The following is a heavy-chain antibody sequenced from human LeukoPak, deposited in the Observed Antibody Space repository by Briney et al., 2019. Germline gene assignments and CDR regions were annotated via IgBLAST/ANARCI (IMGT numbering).Heavy chain of an antibody. CDR3: ARGVARSSKFHFSYYFDY. CDR2: IYHSGST. Sequence: SETLSLTCTVSGGSIRSYYWSWIRQPPGKGLEWIGSIYHSGSTYYNPSLKSRVTISVDTSKNQFSLKLSSVTAADTAVYYCARGVARSSKFHFSYYFDYWGQGTLVTVSS. D-gene: IGHD6-6*01. V-gene: IGHV4-59*12. J-gene: IGHJ4*02. CDR1: GGSIRSYY.